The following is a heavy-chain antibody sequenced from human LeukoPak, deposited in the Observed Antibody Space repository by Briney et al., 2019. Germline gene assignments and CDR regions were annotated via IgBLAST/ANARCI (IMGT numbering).Heavy chain of an antibody. Sequence: ASVSASCKVSGYTFTSYPISWVRQAPGQGLEWMGWITTYNGNTNYAQKLQGRVTMTTDTSTSTAYMDLRGLRSDDTAVYYCARGYDYGDYVGDFVYWGQRRLLIDSS. CDR3: ARGYDYGDYVGDFVY. CDR2: ITTYNGNT. CDR1: GYTFTSYP. J-gene: IGHJ4*02. D-gene: IGHD4-17*01. V-gene: IGHV1-18*01.